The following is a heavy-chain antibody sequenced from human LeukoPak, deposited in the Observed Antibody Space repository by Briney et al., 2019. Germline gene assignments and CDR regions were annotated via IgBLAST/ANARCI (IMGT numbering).Heavy chain of an antibody. D-gene: IGHD6-19*01. J-gene: IGHJ6*02. CDR3: ARGGSSGWYSYYGMDV. CDR1: GGSISSYY. V-gene: IGHV4-59*01. Sequence: PSETLSLTCAVSGGSISSYYWSWIRQPPGKGLEWIGYIYYSGSTNYNPSLKGRVTISVDTSKNQFSLKLSSVTAADTAVYYCARGGSSGWYSYYGMDVWGQGTTVTVSS. CDR2: IYYSGST.